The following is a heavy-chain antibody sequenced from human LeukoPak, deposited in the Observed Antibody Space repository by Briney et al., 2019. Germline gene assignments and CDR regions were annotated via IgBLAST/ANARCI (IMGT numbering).Heavy chain of an antibody. Sequence: GGSLRLSCAASGFTFSSYSMNWVRQAPGKGLEWVSSISSSSSYIYYADSVKGRFTISRDNSKNTLYLQMNSLRAEDTAVYYCAKDGIVVVPAAPYYYYYMDVWGKGTTVTISS. CDR2: ISSSSSYI. CDR3: AKDGIVVVPAAPYYYYYMDV. D-gene: IGHD2-2*01. CDR1: GFTFSSYS. J-gene: IGHJ6*03. V-gene: IGHV3-21*01.